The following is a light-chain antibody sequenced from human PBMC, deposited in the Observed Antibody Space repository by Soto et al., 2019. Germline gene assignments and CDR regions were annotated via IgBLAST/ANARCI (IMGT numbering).Light chain of an antibody. V-gene: IGLV4-69*01. CDR3: QTWDTGIDRM. J-gene: IGLJ3*02. CDR1: SGHSTYA. CDR2: VNSDGSY. Sequence: QAVLAQSPSASASLGASVKLTCTLSSGHSTYAIAWHQQQPEKGPRYLMKVNSDGSYTKGDGVPDRFSGSSSGAERYLSISSLQSEDEADYYCQTWDTGIDRMFGGGTQLTVL.